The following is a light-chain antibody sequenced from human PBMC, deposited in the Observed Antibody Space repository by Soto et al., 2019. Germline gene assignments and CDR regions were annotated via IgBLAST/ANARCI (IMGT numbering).Light chain of an antibody. Sequence: QSALTQPRSVSGSPGQSVTISCTGTSSDVGGYNYVSWYQQHPGKAPKLMIYDVSKRPSGVPDRFSGSKSGNTASLTISGLQAEDEADYYCSSYTSSNTLEVFGFGTKLTVL. J-gene: IGLJ1*01. CDR2: DVS. CDR3: SSYTSSNTLEV. CDR1: SSDVGGYNY. V-gene: IGLV2-11*01.